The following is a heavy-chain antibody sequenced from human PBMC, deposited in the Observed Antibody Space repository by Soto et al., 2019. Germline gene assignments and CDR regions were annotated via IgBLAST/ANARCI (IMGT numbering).Heavy chain of an antibody. CDR1: GGSFSGYY. D-gene: IGHD3-9*01. Sequence: SETLSLTCAVYGGSFSGYYWSWIRQPPGKGLEWIGEINHSGSTNYNPSLKSRVTISVDTSKNQFSLKLSSVTAADTAVYYCARVLRYFDWPRPDYWGQGTLVTVS. V-gene: IGHV4-34*01. CDR3: ARVLRYFDWPRPDY. CDR2: INHSGST. J-gene: IGHJ4*02.